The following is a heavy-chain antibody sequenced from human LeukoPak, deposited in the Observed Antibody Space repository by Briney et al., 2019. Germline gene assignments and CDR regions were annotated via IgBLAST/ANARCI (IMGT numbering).Heavy chain of an antibody. V-gene: IGHV1-18*04. D-gene: IGHD3-22*01. J-gene: IGHJ4*02. CDR2: ISAYNGNT. CDR3: ARVELSGMITMIVS. Sequence: ASVKVSCKASGYTFTGYYMHWVRQAPGQGLEWMGWISAYNGNTNYAQKLQGRVTMTTDTSTSTAYMELRSLRSDDTAVYYCARVELSGMITMIVSWGQGTLVTVSS. CDR1: GYTFTGYY.